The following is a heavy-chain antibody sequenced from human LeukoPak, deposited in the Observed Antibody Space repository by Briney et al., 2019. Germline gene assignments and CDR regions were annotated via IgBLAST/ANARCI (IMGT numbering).Heavy chain of an antibody. CDR3: AKQLGSGNFYPTGGDY. CDR1: GFTLTSYA. CDR2: ISASGTDT. V-gene: IGHV3-23*01. D-gene: IGHD3-3*01. Sequence: GGSLRLSCVASGFTLTSYATSWVRQAQGKGLEWVSAISASGTDTYHADSVKGRFTISRDTSKSTVYLQMNSLRDEDTALYYCAKQLGSGNFYPTGGDYWGQGALVTVSS. J-gene: IGHJ4*02.